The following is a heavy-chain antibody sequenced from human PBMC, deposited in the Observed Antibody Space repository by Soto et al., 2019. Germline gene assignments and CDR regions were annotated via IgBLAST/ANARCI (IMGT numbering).Heavy chain of an antibody. D-gene: IGHD2-21*01. J-gene: IGHJ4*02. CDR2: IAPGNGNT. CDR3: AKGSRMWTPDY. V-gene: IGHV1-3*01. CDR1: GYTFTDSA. Sequence: VKVSCKASGYTFTDSAIHWVRQAPGQSLELLGWIAPGNGNTKYSQKFQGRVTITRDTSATTAYMELISLRSEDTAVYYCAKGSRMWTPDYWGQGTLVTVSS.